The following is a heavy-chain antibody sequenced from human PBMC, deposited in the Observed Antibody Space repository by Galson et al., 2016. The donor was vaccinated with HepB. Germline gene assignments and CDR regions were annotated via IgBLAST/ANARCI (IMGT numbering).Heavy chain of an antibody. D-gene: IGHD3-3*01. CDR2: IRSQTYGGTT. CDR1: GFTFGDYT. CDR3: TRADYDFWSDYYGGAPFDL. J-gene: IGHJ4*02. Sequence: SLRLSCAASGFTFGDYTMNWFRQAPGKGLEWVGFIRSQTYGGTTEYGASVQGRFTISRDDSNTIAYLQMSSLKTEDTAVYYCTRADYDFWSDYYGGAPFDLWGQGTLVTVSS. V-gene: IGHV3-49*03.